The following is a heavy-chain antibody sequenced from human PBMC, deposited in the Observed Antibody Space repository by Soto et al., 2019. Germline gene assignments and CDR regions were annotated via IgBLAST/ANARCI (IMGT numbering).Heavy chain of an antibody. CDR3: AREKWFGQTPFDS. Sequence: ASVKVSCKASGFTLNDFGVSWVRQAPGQGLEWMGWISGYDGNTNFAQKYEGRVTMTIDSSTSTAYMELRNLRSDNTAMYYCAREKWFGQTPFDSWGQGTLVTVSS. CDR1: GFTLNDFG. CDR2: ISGYDGNT. D-gene: IGHD3-10*01. J-gene: IGHJ4*02. V-gene: IGHV1-18*01.